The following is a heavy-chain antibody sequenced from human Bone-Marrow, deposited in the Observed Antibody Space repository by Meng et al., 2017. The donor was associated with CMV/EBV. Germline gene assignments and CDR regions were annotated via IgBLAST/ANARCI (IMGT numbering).Heavy chain of an antibody. CDR1: GFTVSSNY. J-gene: IGHJ4*02. CDR2: IYSGGST. Sequence: GGSLRLSCAASGFTVSSNYMSWVRQAPGKGLEWVSVIYSGGSTYYADSVKGRFTISRDNSKNTLYLQMNSLRAEDTAVYYCARERSSSSWWAPGYWGQGTLVNVSS. CDR3: ARERSSSSWWAPGY. V-gene: IGHV3-66*02. D-gene: IGHD6-13*01.